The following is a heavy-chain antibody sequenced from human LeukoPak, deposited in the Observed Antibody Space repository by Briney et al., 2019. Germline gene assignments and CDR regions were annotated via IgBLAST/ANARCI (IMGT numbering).Heavy chain of an antibody. Sequence: GGSLRLSCAASGFTFSSNAMHWVRQAPGKGLEWVAVISYDGSNKYYADSVKGRFTISRDNSKNTLSLQMNSLRAEDTAVYHCATGGEYSYTGADIWGQGTLVTVSS. D-gene: IGHD5-18*01. CDR3: ATGGEYSYTGADI. V-gene: IGHV3-30-3*01. CDR1: GFTFSSNA. CDR2: ISYDGSNK. J-gene: IGHJ3*02.